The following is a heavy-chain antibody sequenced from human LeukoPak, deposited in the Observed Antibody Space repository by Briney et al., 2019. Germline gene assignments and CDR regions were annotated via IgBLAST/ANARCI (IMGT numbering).Heavy chain of an antibody. Sequence: GESLKISCHASGYSFTSYWIGWVRQMPGKGLEWMGTIYPGDSDTRYSPSFQGQVTISADKSISTAYLQWSSLKASDTAMYYCARQLSGDAFDIWGQGTMVTVSS. V-gene: IGHV5-51*01. CDR1: GYSFTSYW. CDR2: IYPGDSDT. J-gene: IGHJ3*02. D-gene: IGHD3-10*01. CDR3: ARQLSGDAFDI.